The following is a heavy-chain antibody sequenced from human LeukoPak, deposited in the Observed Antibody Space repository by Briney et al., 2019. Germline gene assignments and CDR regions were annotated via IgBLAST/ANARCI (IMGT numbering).Heavy chain of an antibody. Sequence: KPSETLSLTCTVXGXXIXSYXWXWXXQXXGXXLEWIGYIYYSGSTNYNPSLKXRVTISVDTSKNXFSLKLSSVTAADTAVYYCARDRAXVRXVNYYYGMDVWGQGTTVTVSS. D-gene: IGHD3-10*01. CDR2: IYYSGST. J-gene: IGHJ6*02. V-gene: IGHV4-59*01. CDR1: GXXIXSYX. CDR3: ARDRAXVRXVNYYYGMDV.